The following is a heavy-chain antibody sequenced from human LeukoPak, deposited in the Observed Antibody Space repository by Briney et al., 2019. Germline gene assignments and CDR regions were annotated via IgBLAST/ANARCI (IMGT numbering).Heavy chain of an antibody. Sequence: SETLSLTCTVSGGSISSGSYYWSWIRQPAGKGLEWIGRIYTSGSTNYNPSLKSRVTISVDTSKNQFSLKLSSVTAADTGVYYCARGPNDFWSGYYTPYFDCWGQGTLVSVSS. CDR3: ARGPNDFWSGYYTPYFDC. CDR2: IYTSGST. CDR1: GGSISSGSYY. V-gene: IGHV4-61*02. D-gene: IGHD3-3*01. J-gene: IGHJ4*02.